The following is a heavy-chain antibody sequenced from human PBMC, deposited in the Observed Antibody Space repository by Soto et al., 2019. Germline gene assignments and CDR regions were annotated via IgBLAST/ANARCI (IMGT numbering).Heavy chain of an antibody. V-gene: IGHV1-69*13. D-gene: IGHD5-18*01. CDR2: IIPIFGTA. Sequence: SVKVSCKASGVTFSSYAISWVRQAPGQGLEWMGGIIPIFGTANYAQKFQGRVTITADESTSTAYMELSSLRSEDTAVYYCARVVSAMVSYGLSPIDYWGQGTLVIVSS. J-gene: IGHJ4*02. CDR3: ARVVSAMVSYGLSPIDY. CDR1: GVTFSSYA.